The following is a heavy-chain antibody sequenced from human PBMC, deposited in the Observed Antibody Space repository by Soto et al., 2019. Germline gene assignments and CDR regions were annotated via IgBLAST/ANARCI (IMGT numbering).Heavy chain of an antibody. J-gene: IGHJ4*02. CDR1: GFTFSSYW. V-gene: IGHV3-7*01. CDR3: ATRFGYCSGGSCFPPPF. D-gene: IGHD2-15*01. Sequence: VQLVESGGGLVQPGGSLRLSCAASGFTFSSYWMSWVRQAPGQGLEWVANIKQDGSQTYYVDSVKGRFTISRDNAENSLYLQMNSLRAEDTAVYYCATRFGYCSGGSCFPPPFWGQGTLVTVST. CDR2: IKQDGSQT.